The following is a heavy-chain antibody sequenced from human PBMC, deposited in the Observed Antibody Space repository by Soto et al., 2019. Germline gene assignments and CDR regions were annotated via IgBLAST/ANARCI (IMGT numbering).Heavy chain of an antibody. J-gene: IGHJ6*04. CDR2: INHSGST. CDR3: ARAFGHYYYYGMDV. D-gene: IGHD3-16*01. CDR1: GGSFSGYY. V-gene: IGHV4-34*01. Sequence: SETLSLTCAVYGGSFSGYYWSWIRQPPGKGLEWIGEINHSGSTNYNPSLKSRVTISVDTSKNQFSLKLSSVTAADTAVYYCARAFGHYYYYGMDVWCEGTTVTVSS.